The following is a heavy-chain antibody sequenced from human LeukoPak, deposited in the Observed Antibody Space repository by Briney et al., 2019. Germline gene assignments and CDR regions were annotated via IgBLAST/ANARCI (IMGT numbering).Heavy chain of an antibody. CDR2: ISGSGGST. Sequence: GGSLRLSCAASGFTFSSYAMSWVRQAPGKGLEWVSAISGSGGSTYYADSVKGRFTISRDNSKNTLYLQMNSLRAEDTAVYYCAKGPSTSWSLPYYYYCGMDVWGKGTTVTVSS. D-gene: IGHD2-2*01. V-gene: IGHV3-23*01. J-gene: IGHJ6*04. CDR3: AKGPSTSWSLPYYYYCGMDV. CDR1: GFTFSSYA.